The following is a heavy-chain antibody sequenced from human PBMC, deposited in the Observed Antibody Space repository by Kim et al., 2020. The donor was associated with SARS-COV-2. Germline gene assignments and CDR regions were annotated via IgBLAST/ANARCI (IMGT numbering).Heavy chain of an antibody. J-gene: IGHJ6*02. D-gene: IGHD1-26*01. V-gene: IGHV1-69*13. Sequence: SVKVSCKASGGTFSSYAISWVRQAPGQGLEWMGGIIPIFGTANYAQKFQGRVTITADESTSTAYMELSSLRSEDTAVYYCARDSGSYDRDYGMDVWGQGTTVTVSS. CDR3: ARDSGSYDRDYGMDV. CDR2: IIPIFGTA. CDR1: GGTFSSYA.